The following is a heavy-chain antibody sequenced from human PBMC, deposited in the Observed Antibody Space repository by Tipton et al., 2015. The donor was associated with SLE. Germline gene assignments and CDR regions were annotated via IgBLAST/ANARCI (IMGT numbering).Heavy chain of an antibody. J-gene: IGHJ4*02. CDR2: IYYSGNT. CDR1: GGSISSRSYY. Sequence: TLSLTCTVSGGSISSRSYYWGWIRQSPGKGLEWIGTIYYSGNTYSNPSLKSRVTTSVDTSKNQFFLTLSSVTAADTAVYYCASGYFTSGNSIRPFDYWGQGTLVTVSS. CDR3: ASGYFTSGNSIRPFDY. V-gene: IGHV4-39*01. D-gene: IGHD3-10*01.